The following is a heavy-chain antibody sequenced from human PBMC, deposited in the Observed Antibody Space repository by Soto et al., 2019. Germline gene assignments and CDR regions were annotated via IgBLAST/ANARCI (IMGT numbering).Heavy chain of an antibody. V-gene: IGHV1-3*01. D-gene: IGHD6-19*01. CDR2: INAGNGNT. J-gene: IGHJ4*02. CDR3: ARRISGWYSGCDY. Sequence: QVQLVQSGAEVKKPGASVKVSCKASGYTFTSYAMHWVRQAPGQRLEWMGWINAGNGNTKYSQKFQGRVTITRDTSASTAYMEPSSLRSEDTAVYYCARRISGWYSGCDYWGQGTLVTVSS. CDR1: GYTFTSYA.